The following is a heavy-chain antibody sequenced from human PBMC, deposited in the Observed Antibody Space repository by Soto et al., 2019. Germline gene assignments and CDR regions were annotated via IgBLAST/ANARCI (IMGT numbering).Heavy chain of an antibody. CDR2: ISGSGGST. CDR1: GFTFSSYA. Sequence: EVQLLESGGGLVQPGGSLRLSCAASGFTFSSYAMSWVRQAPGKGLEWVSAISGSGGSTYYADSVKGRFTISRDNSKNMLYLQMNSLRAEDTAVYYCAKDKIVYGANPPADYWGQGTLVTVSS. J-gene: IGHJ4*02. D-gene: IGHD4-17*01. V-gene: IGHV3-23*01. CDR3: AKDKIVYGANPPADY.